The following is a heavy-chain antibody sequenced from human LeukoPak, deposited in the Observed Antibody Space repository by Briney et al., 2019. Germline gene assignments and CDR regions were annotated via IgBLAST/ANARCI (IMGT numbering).Heavy chain of an antibody. CDR3: ARDSDGPYEKY. CDR2: INAGNGNT. J-gene: IGHJ4*02. D-gene: IGHD3-3*01. CDR1: GYTFTSYA. Sequence: ASVKVSGKASGYTFTSYAMHWVRQAPGQRLEWMGWINAGNGNTKYSQKFQGRVTITRDTSASTAYMELRSLRSDDTAVYYCARDSDGPYEKYWGQGTLVTVSS. V-gene: IGHV1-3*01.